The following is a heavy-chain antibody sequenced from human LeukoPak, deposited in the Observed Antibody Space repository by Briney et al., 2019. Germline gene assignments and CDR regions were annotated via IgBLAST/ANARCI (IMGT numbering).Heavy chain of an antibody. CDR3: AREAPYYYDSSGYPRVNYYYGMDV. J-gene: IGHJ6*02. CDR1: GGSISSGGYS. CDR2: IYHSGST. D-gene: IGHD3-22*01. Sequence: PQTLSLTCAVSGGSISSGGYSWSWIRQPPGKGLEWIGYIYHSGSTYYNPSLKSRVTISVDRSKNQFSLKLSSVTAADTAVYYCAREAPYYYDSSGYPRVNYYYGMDVWGQGTTVTVSS. V-gene: IGHV4-30-2*01.